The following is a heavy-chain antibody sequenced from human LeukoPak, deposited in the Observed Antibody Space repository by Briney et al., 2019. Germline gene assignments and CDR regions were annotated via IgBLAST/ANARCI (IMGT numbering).Heavy chain of an antibody. CDR2: INHSGST. CDR3: ARGRGVVVPAAIYWFDP. CDR1: GGSFSGYY. V-gene: IGHV4-34*01. D-gene: IGHD2-2*01. Sequence: PSETLSLTCAVYGGSFSGYYWSWIRQPPGKGPEWIGEINHSGSTNYNPSLKSRVTISVDTSKNQFSLKLSSVTAADTAVYYCARGRGVVVPAAIYWFDPWGQGTLVTVSS. J-gene: IGHJ5*02.